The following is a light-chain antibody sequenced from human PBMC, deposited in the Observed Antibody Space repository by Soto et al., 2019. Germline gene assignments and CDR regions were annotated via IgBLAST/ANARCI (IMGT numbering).Light chain of an antibody. Sequence: DMQMTKSPSSLSASVGDRVTITCRASQSISSYLNWYQQKPGKAPKLLIYAASSLQSGVPSRFSGSGSGTDFTLTISSLQPEDFATYYCQQSYSTLWTFGQGTKVDIK. CDR2: AAS. J-gene: IGKJ1*01. V-gene: IGKV1-39*01. CDR3: QQSYSTLWT. CDR1: QSISSY.